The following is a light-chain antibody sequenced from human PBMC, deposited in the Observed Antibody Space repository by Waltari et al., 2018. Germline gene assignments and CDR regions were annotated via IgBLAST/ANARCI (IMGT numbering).Light chain of an antibody. V-gene: IGKV1-39*01. CDR1: RSISSY. CDR2: AAS. J-gene: IGKJ1*01. CDR3: QQGHSTPRT. Sequence: DIQMTQSPSSLSASVGDRVTITCRASRSISSYLYWYQQKPEKAPQLLIYAASSLQSGVPSRFSGSGSGTDFTLTITSLQPEDFATYFCQQGHSTPRTFGQGTKVEIK.